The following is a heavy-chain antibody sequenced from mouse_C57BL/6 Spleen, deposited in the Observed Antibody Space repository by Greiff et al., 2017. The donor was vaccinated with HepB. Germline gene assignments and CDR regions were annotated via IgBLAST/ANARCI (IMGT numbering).Heavy chain of an antibody. J-gene: IGHJ4*01. V-gene: IGHV5-17*01. Sequence: EVQLVESGGGLVKPGGSLKLSCAASGFTFSDYGMHWVRQAPEKGLEWVAYISSGSSTIYYADTVKGRFTISRDNAKNTLFLQMTSLRSEDTAMYYCARNLHCSSPYYYAMDYWGQGTSVTVSS. D-gene: IGHD1-1*01. CDR2: ISSGSSTI. CDR1: GFTFSDYG. CDR3: ARNLHCSSPYYYAMDY.